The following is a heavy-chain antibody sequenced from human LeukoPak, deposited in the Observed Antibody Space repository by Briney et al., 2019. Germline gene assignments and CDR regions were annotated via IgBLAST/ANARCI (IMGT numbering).Heavy chain of an antibody. D-gene: IGHD5-24*01. J-gene: IGHJ4*02. Sequence: GESLKISCKGSGYSFTSYWIAWVRQMPGKGLEWMGIIYPGDSDTKYSPSFQGQITISADKSITTAYLQWSSLKASDTAMYYCAMSRDGYNCFDYWGQGTLVTVSS. CDR2: IYPGDSDT. CDR3: AMSRDGYNCFDY. V-gene: IGHV5-51*01. CDR1: GYSFTSYW.